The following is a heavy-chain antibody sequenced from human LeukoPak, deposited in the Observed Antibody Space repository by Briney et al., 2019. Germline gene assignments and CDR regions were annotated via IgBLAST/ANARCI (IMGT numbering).Heavy chain of an antibody. CDR3: ARDSGSYLNWFDP. CDR2: IYYSGST. J-gene: IGHJ5*02. Sequence: SETLSLTCTVSGGSISSYYWSWIRQPPGKGLEWIGYIYYSGSTNHNPSLKSRVTISVDTSKNQFSLKLSSVTAADTAVYYCARDSGSYLNWFDPWGQGTLVTVSS. CDR1: GGSISSYY. V-gene: IGHV4-59*01. D-gene: IGHD1-26*01.